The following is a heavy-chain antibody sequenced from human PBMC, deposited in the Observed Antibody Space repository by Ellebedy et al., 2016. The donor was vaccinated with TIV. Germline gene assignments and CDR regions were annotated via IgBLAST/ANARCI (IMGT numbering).Heavy chain of an antibody. CDR3: ARDIVVVPAARRPYYYSGMDV. V-gene: IGHV3-21*01. J-gene: IGHJ6*02. D-gene: IGHD2-2*01. CDR2: ISSSIRYI. Sequence: PGGSLRLSCAASGFTFSTYSMNWVRQAPGKGLEWVSSISSSIRYIYFADSVKGRFTISRDNAKNSLFLQMNSLRAEDTAVHYCARDIVVVPAARRPYYYSGMDVWGQGTTVTVSS. CDR1: GFTFSTYS.